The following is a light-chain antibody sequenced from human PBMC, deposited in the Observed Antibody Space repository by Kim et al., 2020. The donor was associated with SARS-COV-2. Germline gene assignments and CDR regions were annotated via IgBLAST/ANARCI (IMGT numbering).Light chain of an antibody. J-gene: IGKJ5*01. CDR1: HYSNTY. Sequence: AAVGDRVTITCRASHYSNTYLNWYQQKPGKAPKPLIYAASSLQSGVPSRFSGSGSGTDFTLTISSLQPEDFAIYYCQQTYINPITFGQGTRLEIK. CDR2: AAS. CDR3: QQTYINPIT. V-gene: IGKV1-39*01.